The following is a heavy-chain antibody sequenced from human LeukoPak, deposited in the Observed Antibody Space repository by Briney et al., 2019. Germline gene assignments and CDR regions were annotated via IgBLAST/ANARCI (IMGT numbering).Heavy chain of an antibody. J-gene: IGHJ4*02. CDR1: GYTFTGYY. V-gene: IGHV1-2*02. Sequence: ASVKVSCKASGYTFTGYYMHWVRQAPGQGPEWMGWINPNSGGTNYAQKFQGRVTMTRDTSISTAYMELSRLRSDDTAVYYCARGEKTYYDFWSGYYTGTDIVDYWGQGTLVTVSS. CDR3: ARGEKTYYDFWSGYYTGTDIVDY. D-gene: IGHD3-3*01. CDR2: INPNSGGT.